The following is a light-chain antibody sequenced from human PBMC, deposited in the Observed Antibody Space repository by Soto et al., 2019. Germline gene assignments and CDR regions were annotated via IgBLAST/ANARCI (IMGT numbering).Light chain of an antibody. V-gene: IGKV3-15*01. CDR1: QSVSSN. Sequence: EIVMPQSPATLSVSPGERATLSCRASQSVSSNLAWYQQKPGQAPTLLIYGASARASGIPASFSGSGSGTEFTLTISSLQSEDFAVYYCQHYNNWPFTVGQGTKLEIK. CDR3: QHYNNWPFT. CDR2: GAS. J-gene: IGKJ2*01.